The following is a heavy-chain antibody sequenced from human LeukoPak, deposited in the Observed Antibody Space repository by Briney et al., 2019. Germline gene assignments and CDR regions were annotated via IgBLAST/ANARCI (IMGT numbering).Heavy chain of an antibody. J-gene: IGHJ6*02. Sequence: GGSLRLSCAASGFTFSSYAMHWVRQAPGKGLEWVSAISGSGGSTYYADSVKGRFTISRDNSKNTLYLQMNSLRAEDTAVYYCAKSQLIEGYYYYYGMDVWGQGTTVTVSS. V-gene: IGHV3-23*01. CDR2: ISGSGGST. CDR3: AKSQLIEGYYYYYGMDV. CDR1: GFTFSSYA. D-gene: IGHD3-16*01.